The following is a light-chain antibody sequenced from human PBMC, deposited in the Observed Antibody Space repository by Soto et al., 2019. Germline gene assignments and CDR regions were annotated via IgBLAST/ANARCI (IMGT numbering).Light chain of an antibody. V-gene: IGKV3-11*01. CDR2: DAS. J-gene: IGKJ4*02. CDR1: QSVSSY. CDR3: QQRSNWPPRGLT. Sequence: ELVLTQSPATLSLSPGERATLSCTASQSVSSYLAWYQQKPGQAPRLLIYDASNRATGIPARFSGSGSGTDFTLTISSLEPEDFAVYYGQQRSNWPPRGLTFGGGTKVEIK.